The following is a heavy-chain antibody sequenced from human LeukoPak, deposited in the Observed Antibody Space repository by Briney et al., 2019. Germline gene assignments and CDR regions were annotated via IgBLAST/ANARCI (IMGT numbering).Heavy chain of an antibody. CDR1: GFTFSSYS. V-gene: IGHV3-23*01. CDR2: INDSGGNT. J-gene: IGHJ4*02. Sequence: GSLRLSCAASGFTFSSYSMSWVRQAPGKGLEWVSLINDSGGNTYYADSVKGRFTISKDNSKNTLFLQMSSLRAEDTAVYYCAKTSAGIRGGYFDYWGQGTLVTVSS. D-gene: IGHD3-10*01. CDR3: AKTSAGIRGGYFDY.